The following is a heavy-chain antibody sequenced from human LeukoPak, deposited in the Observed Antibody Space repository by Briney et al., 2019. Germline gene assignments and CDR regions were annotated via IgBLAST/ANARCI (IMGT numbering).Heavy chain of an antibody. J-gene: IGHJ4*02. CDR1: GFTFSSYG. CDR3: AKIFYRSSGYADY. Sequence: GGSLRLSCAASGFTFSSYGMSWVRQAPGKGLEWVSAISGSGGSTYYADSVKGRFTISRNNSKNTLYLQMNSLRAEDTAVYYCAKIFYRSSGYADYWGQGTLVTVSS. CDR2: ISGSGGST. V-gene: IGHV3-23*01. D-gene: IGHD3-22*01.